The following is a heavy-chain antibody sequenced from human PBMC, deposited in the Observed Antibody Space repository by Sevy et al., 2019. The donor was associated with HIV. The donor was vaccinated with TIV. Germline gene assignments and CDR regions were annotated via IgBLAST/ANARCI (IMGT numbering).Heavy chain of an antibody. CDR2: VNSDGSRI. Sequence: GGSLRLSCAASGFTFSRYWMHWVRQAPGQGLVWVSGVNSDGSRINYADSVKGRFTISRDCAKNTLCLQMNSLRAEDTAVYVCFAANTWEDHWGQGTLVTVSS. CDR1: GFTFSRYW. D-gene: IGHD1-26*01. V-gene: IGHV3-74*01. CDR3: FAANTWEDH. J-gene: IGHJ4*02.